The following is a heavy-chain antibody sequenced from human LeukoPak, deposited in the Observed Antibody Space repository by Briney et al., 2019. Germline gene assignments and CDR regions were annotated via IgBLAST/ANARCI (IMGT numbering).Heavy chain of an antibody. CDR2: IYYSGST. CDR3: ATRRQYSSFHNWFDP. Sequence: SETLPLTCTVSGGSISSGGYYWSWIRQHPGKGLEWIGYIYYSGSTYYDPSLKSRVTISVDTSKNQFSLKLSSVTAADTAVYYCATRRQYSSFHNWFDPWGQGTLVTVSS. V-gene: IGHV4-31*03. CDR1: GGSISSGGYY. D-gene: IGHD6-6*01. J-gene: IGHJ5*02.